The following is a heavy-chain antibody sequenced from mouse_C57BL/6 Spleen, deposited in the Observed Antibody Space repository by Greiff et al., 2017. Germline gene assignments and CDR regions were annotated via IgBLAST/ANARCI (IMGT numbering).Heavy chain of an antibody. J-gene: IGHJ2*01. V-gene: IGHV1-15*01. D-gene: IGHD1-1*01. CDR1: GYTFTDYE. CDR3: SLYYGSTLYYFDY. Sequence: VQLQQSGAELVRPGASVTLSCKASGYTFTDYEMHWVKQTPVHGLEWIGAIDPETGGTAYNQKFKGKAILTADKSSSTAYMELRSLTSEDSAVYYCSLYYGSTLYYFDYWGQGTTLTVSS. CDR2: IDPETGGT.